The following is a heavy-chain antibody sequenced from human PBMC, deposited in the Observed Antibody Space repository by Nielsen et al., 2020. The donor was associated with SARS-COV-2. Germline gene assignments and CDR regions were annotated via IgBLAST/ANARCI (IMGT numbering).Heavy chain of an antibody. Sequence: GESLKISCAASGFTFSSYWMSWVRQAPGKGLEWVANIKQDGSEKYYVDSVKGRFTISRDNAKNSLYLQMNSLRAEDTAVNYCAREVRFLEWFSPMDVWGQGTTVTVSS. V-gene: IGHV3-7*01. CDR1: GFTFSSYW. CDR3: AREVRFLEWFSPMDV. D-gene: IGHD3-3*01. J-gene: IGHJ6*02. CDR2: IKQDGSEK.